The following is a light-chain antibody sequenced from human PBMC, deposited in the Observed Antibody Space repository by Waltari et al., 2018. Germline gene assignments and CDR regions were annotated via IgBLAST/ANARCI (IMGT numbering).Light chain of an antibody. CDR1: ALAKKY. CDR3: YSTDSTGHERV. J-gene: IGLJ3*02. CDR2: EDT. V-gene: IGLV3-10*01. Sequence: SYELTQPPSVSVSPGQTARITCSGDALAKKYADWYQQKSGQAPVLVIFEDTKRPSAMPERFSGSSSGTMATVTSTGAQVEDEADYYGYSTDSTGHERVFGGGTELTVL.